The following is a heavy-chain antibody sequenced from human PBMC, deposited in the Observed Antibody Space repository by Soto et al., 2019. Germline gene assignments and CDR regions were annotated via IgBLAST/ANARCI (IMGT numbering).Heavy chain of an antibody. CDR3: ARAGGYSYGYVNYYYGMDV. CDR1: GYTFTSYG. Sequence: ASVKVSCKASGYTFTSYGFSWVRQAPGQGLEWMGWISAYNGNTNYAQKLQGRVTMTTDTSTSTAYMELRSLRSDDTAVYYCARAGGYSYGYVNYYYGMDVWGQGTTVTVSS. V-gene: IGHV1-18*04. CDR2: ISAYNGNT. D-gene: IGHD5-18*01. J-gene: IGHJ6*02.